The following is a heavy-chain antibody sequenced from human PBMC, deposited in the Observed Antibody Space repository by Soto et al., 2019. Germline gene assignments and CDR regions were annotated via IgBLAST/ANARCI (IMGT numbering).Heavy chain of an antibody. CDR2: IGGGGRLI. V-gene: IGHV3-48*02. CDR3: ARDLGWAFDC. J-gene: IGHJ4*02. CDR1: GFTFSSFS. D-gene: IGHD6-19*01. Sequence: ESGGGLVQRGGSLRLSCAASGFTFSSFSMNWVRQAPGRGLEWISYIGGGGRLISYADSVKGRFAISRENAQNSLYLQMDSLRDEDTAVYYCARDLGWAFDCWGQGTLVTVSS.